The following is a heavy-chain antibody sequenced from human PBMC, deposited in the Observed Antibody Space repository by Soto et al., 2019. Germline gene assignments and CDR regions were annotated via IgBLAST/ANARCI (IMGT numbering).Heavy chain of an antibody. D-gene: IGHD3-16*01. J-gene: IGHJ5*02. V-gene: IGHV4-59*01. CDR1: GSSISSYY. Sequence: PSETLSLTCNVSGSSISSYYWSWIRQPPGKGLEWIGYVYYTGSTLYNPSLKSRVTISVDMSKKEFSLRLSSVIAADTAVYYCARTSMIESWIGTWGQGTPVTVSS. CDR2: VYYTGST. CDR3: ARTSMIESWIGT.